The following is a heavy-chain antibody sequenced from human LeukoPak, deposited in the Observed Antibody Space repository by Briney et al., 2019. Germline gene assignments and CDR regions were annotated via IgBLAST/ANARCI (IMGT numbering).Heavy chain of an antibody. CDR1: GGSISSYY. CDR2: IYYSGST. D-gene: IGHD3-22*01. CDR3: ARHYYDSSGHFPTDY. J-gene: IGHJ4*02. Sequence: AETLSLTCAVSGGSISSYYWSWIRPPPGKGLEWMGYIYYSGSTNYNPSVKSRVNISVETSKNQFSLKLSSVTAADTAVFYCARHYYDSSGHFPTDYWGQGTLVTVSS. V-gene: IGHV4-59*08.